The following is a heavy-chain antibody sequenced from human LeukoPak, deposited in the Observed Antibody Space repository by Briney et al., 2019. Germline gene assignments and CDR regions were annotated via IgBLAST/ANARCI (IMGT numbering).Heavy chain of an antibody. CDR1: GGSVSSFY. Sequence: SETLSLTCTVSGGSVSSFYWSWIRRPAGKGLEWIGRIYTSGITNYNPSLKSRVTMSVDTSKNQLSLKLTSVTAADTAVYYCAREGGYWRFDYWGQGTRVTVSS. V-gene: IGHV4-4*07. CDR2: IYTSGIT. D-gene: IGHD5-12*01. J-gene: IGHJ4*02. CDR3: AREGGYWRFDY.